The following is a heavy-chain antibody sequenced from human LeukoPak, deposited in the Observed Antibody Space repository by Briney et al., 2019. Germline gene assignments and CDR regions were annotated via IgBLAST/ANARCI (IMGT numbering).Heavy chain of an antibody. D-gene: IGHD1-26*01. Sequence: QPGGSLRLSCAASGFTFSSYAMHWVRQAPGKGLEWVAVISYDGSNKYYADSVKGRFTISRDNSKNTLYLQMNSLRAEDTAVYYCARDHRGSYSNYYFDYWGQGTLVTVSS. V-gene: IGHV3-30-3*01. CDR1: GFTFSSYA. CDR2: ISYDGSNK. CDR3: ARDHRGSYSNYYFDY. J-gene: IGHJ4*02.